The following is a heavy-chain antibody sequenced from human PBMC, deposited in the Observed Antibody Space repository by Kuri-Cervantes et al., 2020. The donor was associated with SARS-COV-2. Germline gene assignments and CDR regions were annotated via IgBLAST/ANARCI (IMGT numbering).Heavy chain of an antibody. V-gene: IGHV1-18*01. CDR3: ARHGAYSNFALDY. J-gene: IGHJ4*02. CDR2: ISSYSGNT. CDR1: GYTFSFYG. D-gene: IGHD4-11*01. Sequence: ASVKVSCKASGYTFSFYGFSWVRQAPGQGLEWMGWISSYSGNTNYAQNLQGRVDMTTDTSTNTAYMELRNLRSDDTAVYYFARHGAYSNFALDYWGQGTLVTVSS.